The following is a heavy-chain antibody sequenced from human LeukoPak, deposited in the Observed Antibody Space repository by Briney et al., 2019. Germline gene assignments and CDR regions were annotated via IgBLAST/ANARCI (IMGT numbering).Heavy chain of an antibody. Sequence: GASVKVSCKASGYIFTSYYMYWVRQAPGQGLEWIGLISPSGSSTTYAQKFQGRVTMTRDMSTSTVYMELSSLRSEDTAVYFCARGGSRSPRDAFDIWGQGTMVTVSS. V-gene: IGHV1-46*01. D-gene: IGHD3-16*01. CDR3: ARGGSRSPRDAFDI. CDR2: ISPSGSST. J-gene: IGHJ3*02. CDR1: GYIFTSYY.